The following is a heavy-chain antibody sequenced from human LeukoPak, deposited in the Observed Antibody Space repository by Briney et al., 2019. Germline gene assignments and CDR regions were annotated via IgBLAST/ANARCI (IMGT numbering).Heavy chain of an antibody. CDR3: ARGPFYYYYMDV. J-gene: IGHJ6*03. CDR1: GYTFTGYY. Sequence: ASVKVSCKASGYTFTGYYMHWVRQAPGQGLEWMGWINPNSGGRNYAQKFQGRVTMTRDTSISTAYMELSRLRSDDTAVYYCARGPFYYYYMDVWGKGTTVTVSS. V-gene: IGHV1-2*02. CDR2: INPNSGGR.